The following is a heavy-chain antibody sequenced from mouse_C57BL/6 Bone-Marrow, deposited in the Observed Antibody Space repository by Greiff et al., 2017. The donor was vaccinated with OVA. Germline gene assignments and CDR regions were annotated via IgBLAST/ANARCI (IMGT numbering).Heavy chain of an antibody. Sequence: VQLQQPGAELVRPGASVKLSCTASGFTFTDDYMHWVKQRPEQGLEWIGWIDPANGDPESALKFQGKATITADTSSSTAYLQLSSLTSEDTAVYYCTTDDYGIDYWGQGTLVTVSA. J-gene: IGHJ3*01. CDR3: TTDDYGIDY. CDR1: GFTFTDDY. CDR2: IDPANGDP. V-gene: IGHV14-4*01. D-gene: IGHD2-4*01.